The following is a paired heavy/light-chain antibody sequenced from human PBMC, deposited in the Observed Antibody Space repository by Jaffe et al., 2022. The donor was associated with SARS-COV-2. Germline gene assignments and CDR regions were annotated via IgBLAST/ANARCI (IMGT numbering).Heavy chain of an antibody. CDR3: ARIPVAGRYYQYYMDV. J-gene: IGHJ6*03. D-gene: IGHD6-19*01. CDR2: INTYNGNT. V-gene: IGHV1-18*01. Sequence: QVQLVQSGAEVKKPGASVKVSCRTSGYTFTTFGINWVRQAPGQGLEWMGWINTYNGNTNYAQKLQGRVTVTTDTSTSTAYMELRGLRSDDTAVYYCARIPVAGRYYQYYMDVWGTGTTVTVSS. CDR1: GYTFTTFG.
Light chain of an antibody. V-gene: IGKV3-20*01. Sequence: EIVLTQSPGTLSLSPGERATLSCRASQSVSSSYLAWYQQKPGQAPRLLIYGASSRATGIPDRFSGSGSGTDFTLTISRLEPEDFAVYSCQQYGSSPITFGQGTRLEIK. CDR3: QQYGSSPIT. J-gene: IGKJ5*01. CDR1: QSVSSSY. CDR2: GAS.